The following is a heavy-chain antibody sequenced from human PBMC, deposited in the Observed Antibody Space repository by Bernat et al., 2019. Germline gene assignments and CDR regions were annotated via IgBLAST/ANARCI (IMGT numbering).Heavy chain of an antibody. J-gene: IGHJ4*02. CDR2: IYSGGST. V-gene: IGHV3-66*01. CDR1: GFTVSSNY. CDR3: ARNGSSSWGHFDY. D-gene: IGHD6-13*01. Sequence: EVQLVESGGGLVQPGGSLRLSCAASGFTVSSNYMSWVRQAPGKGLEWVSVIYSGGSTYYADSVKGRFTISRDNSKNTLYLQMNSLRAEDTAVYYCARNGSSSWGHFDYWGQGTLVTVSS.